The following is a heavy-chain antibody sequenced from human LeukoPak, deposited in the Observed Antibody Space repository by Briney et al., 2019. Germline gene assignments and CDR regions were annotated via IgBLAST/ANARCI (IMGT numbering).Heavy chain of an antibody. CDR3: AREMTTEILDAFDI. CDR1: GGSISSSSYY. J-gene: IGHJ3*02. Sequence: SETLSLTCTVSGGSISSSSYYWGWIRQPPGKGLEWIGYIYYSGSTNYNPSLKSRVTISVDTSKNQFSLKLSPVTAADTAVYYCAREMTTEILDAFDIWGQGTMVTVSS. CDR2: IYYSGST. D-gene: IGHD4-17*01. V-gene: IGHV4-61*01.